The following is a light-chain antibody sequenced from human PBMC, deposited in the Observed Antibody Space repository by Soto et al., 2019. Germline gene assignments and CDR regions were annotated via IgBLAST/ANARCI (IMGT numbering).Light chain of an antibody. CDR3: QQDTNCPPYT. J-gene: IGKJ2*01. V-gene: IGKV3-15*01. CDR2: GSS. Sequence: EIVMTQSPATLSVSPGERATLSCRASQSVGSNLAWYQQKPGQPARILIYGSSTTSTGTPARFSGSRSETEFTHTNTSSQSEDFAIYFCQQDTNCPPYTFGQRTKLEIK. CDR1: QSVGSN.